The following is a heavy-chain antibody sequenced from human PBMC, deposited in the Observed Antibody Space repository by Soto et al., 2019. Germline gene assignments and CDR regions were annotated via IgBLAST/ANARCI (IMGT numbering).Heavy chain of an antibody. CDR1: GFSFRDHY. CDR3: TRDPRITDF. CDR2: ISPGGDIT. V-gene: IGHV3-11*01. D-gene: IGHD3-16*01. Sequence: LRLSCAASGFSFRDHYMTWIRQAPGKGLELLSYISPGGDITNYVDSVKGRFTISRDNAKNSLFLHMNSLRAEDTAVYYCTRDPRITDFWGQGTLVTVSS. J-gene: IGHJ4*02.